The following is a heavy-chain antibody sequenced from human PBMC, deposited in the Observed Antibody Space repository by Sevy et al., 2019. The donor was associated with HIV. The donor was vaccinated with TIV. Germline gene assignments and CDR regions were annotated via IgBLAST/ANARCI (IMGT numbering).Heavy chain of an antibody. J-gene: IGHJ4*02. V-gene: IGHV3-23*01. D-gene: IGHD3-10*01. CDR2: ISGSGGST. Sequence: GGSLRLSCAASGFTFSSYAMSWVRQAPGKGLEWVSAISGSGGSTYYADSVKGRFTISRDNSKNTLYLQMNSLRAEDTAIYYCAKPGITMVRGVIGPGYFDYWGQRTLVTVSS. CDR1: GFTFSSYA. CDR3: AKPGITMVRGVIGPGYFDY.